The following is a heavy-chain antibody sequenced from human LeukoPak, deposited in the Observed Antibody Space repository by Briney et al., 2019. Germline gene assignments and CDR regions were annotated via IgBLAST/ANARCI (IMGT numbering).Heavy chain of an antibody. CDR1: GFTFDDYA. V-gene: IGHV3-9*01. CDR2: ISWNSGSI. CDR3: AKDISYSVGNYFDY. J-gene: IGHJ4*02. D-gene: IGHD2-21*01. Sequence: GGSLRLSCAASGFTFDDYAMHWVRQAPGKGLEWVSGISWNSGSIGYADSVKGRFTISRDNAKNSLYLQMNSLRAEGTALYYCAKDISYSVGNYFDYWGQGTLVTVSS.